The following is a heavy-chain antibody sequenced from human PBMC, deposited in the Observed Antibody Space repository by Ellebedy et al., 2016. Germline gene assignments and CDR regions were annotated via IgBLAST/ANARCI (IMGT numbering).Heavy chain of an antibody. D-gene: IGHD3-22*01. V-gene: IGHV4-59*01. Sequence: SETLSLTXTVSGGSISSYYWSWIRQPPGKGLEWIGYIYYSGSTNYNPSLKSRVTISVDTSKNQFSLKLSSVTAADTAVYYCAAGDYYDSSGYLAAFDIWGQGTMVTVSS. J-gene: IGHJ3*02. CDR3: AAGDYYDSSGYLAAFDI. CDR2: IYYSGST. CDR1: GGSISSYY.